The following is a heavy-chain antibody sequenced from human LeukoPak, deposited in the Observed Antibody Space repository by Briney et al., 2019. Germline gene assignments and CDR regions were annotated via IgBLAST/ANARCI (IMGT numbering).Heavy chain of an antibody. V-gene: IGHV4-31*03. Sequence: SQTLSLTCTVSGGSISSGGYYWSWIRQHPGKGLEWVGYIYYSGSTYYNPSLKSRVTISVDTSKSQFSLKLTSVSAAGTAVYYCARRADYSGSGSYYYFDYWGQGSLVTVSS. CDR2: IYYSGST. D-gene: IGHD3-10*01. CDR1: GGSISSGGYY. J-gene: IGHJ4*02. CDR3: ARRADYSGSGSYYYFDY.